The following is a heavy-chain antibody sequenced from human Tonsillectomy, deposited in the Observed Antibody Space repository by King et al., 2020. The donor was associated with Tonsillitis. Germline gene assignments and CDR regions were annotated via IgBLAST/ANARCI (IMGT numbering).Heavy chain of an antibody. D-gene: IGHD5-24*01. CDR1: EFSLSTSGMC. CDR3: VRISRGSNFGFDP. Sequence: TLKESGPALVKPTQTLTLTCTFSEFSLSTSGMCVSWIRQPPGKALEWLARIDWDDDKFYSTSMKTRLTISKDTSKNQVVLTMTNMDPVDTATYYCVRISRGSNFGFDPWGQGTLDTVSS. CDR2: IDWDDDK. V-gene: IGHV2-70*04. J-gene: IGHJ5*02.